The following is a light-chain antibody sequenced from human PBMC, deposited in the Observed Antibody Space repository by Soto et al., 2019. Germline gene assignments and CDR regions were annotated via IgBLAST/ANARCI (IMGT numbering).Light chain of an antibody. J-gene: IGKJ1*01. Sequence: DIQMTQSPSSLSASVGDRVTITCRASQSISTYLNCYQQKAGLAPKLLIYAASSLQSGVPSRFSGRGSGTDFTLTIISLQPEDFATYYCQQTYITPPTFGQGTKVEI. V-gene: IGKV1-39*01. CDR3: QQTYITPPT. CDR2: AAS. CDR1: QSISTY.